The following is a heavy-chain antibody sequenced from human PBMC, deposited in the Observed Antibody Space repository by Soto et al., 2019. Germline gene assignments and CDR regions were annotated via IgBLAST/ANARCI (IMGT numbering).Heavy chain of an antibody. CDR3: VRDGTKTLRDWFDP. D-gene: IGHD1-1*01. Sequence: SETPALTCTVSGASISGFYWSWIRKSAGKGLEWIGRIYATGTTDYNPSLKSRVMMSVDTSKKQFSLKLRSVTAADTAVYYCVRDGTKTLRDWFDPWGQGISVTVSS. V-gene: IGHV4-4*07. J-gene: IGHJ5*02. CDR1: GASISGFY. CDR2: IYATGTT.